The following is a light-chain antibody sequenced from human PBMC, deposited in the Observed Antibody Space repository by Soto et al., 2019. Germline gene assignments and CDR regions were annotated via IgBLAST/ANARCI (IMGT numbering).Light chain of an antibody. CDR3: QQYFSYPLS. CDR2: DVS. Sequence: DIQMTQSPSTLSASVGDRVIITCRASQSPGTWMAWYQQKPGTAPGLLIYDVSKLESGVPSRFSGRASGTEFTLTFTSLQPDDFATYYCQQYFSYPLSFDGGTKVEIK. V-gene: IGKV1-5*01. J-gene: IGKJ4*01. CDR1: QSPGTW.